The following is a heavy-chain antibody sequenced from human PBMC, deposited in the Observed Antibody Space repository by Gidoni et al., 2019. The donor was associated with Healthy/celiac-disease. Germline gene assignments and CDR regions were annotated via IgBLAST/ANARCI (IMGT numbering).Heavy chain of an antibody. Sequence: EVQLVESGGGLVQPGGSLSLSCAASGFTFSSYSMNWVRQAPGKGLELVSYISSSSSTIYYADSVKGRFTISRDNAKNSLYLQMNSLRDEDTAVYYCAGRTGTTVHNDAFDIWGQGTMVTVSS. V-gene: IGHV3-48*02. CDR3: AGRTGTTVHNDAFDI. CDR1: GFTFSSYS. D-gene: IGHD1-1*01. J-gene: IGHJ3*02. CDR2: ISSSSSTI.